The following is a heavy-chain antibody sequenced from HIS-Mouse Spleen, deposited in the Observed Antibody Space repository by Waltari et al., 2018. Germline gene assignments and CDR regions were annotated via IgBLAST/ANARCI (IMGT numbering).Heavy chain of an antibody. CDR3: ARGRFGGRAFDI. J-gene: IGHJ3*02. Sequence: QVQLQQWGAGLLTPSETLSLTCPVYGGSFSGYYWSWIRQHPGKGLEWIGEINHSGSTNYNPSLKSRVTISVDTSKNQFSLKLSSVTAADTAVYYCARGRFGGRAFDIWGQGTMVTVSS. CDR2: INHSGST. D-gene: IGHD1-26*01. V-gene: IGHV4-34*01. CDR1: GGSFSGYY.